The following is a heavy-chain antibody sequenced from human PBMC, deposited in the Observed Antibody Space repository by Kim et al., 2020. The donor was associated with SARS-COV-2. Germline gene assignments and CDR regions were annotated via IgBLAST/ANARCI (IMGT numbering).Heavy chain of an antibody. CDR2: INHSGST. CDR3: ARGRGASKYCSSTSCYGRNWFDP. V-gene: IGHV4-34*01. Sequence: SETLSLTCAVYGGSFSGYYWSWIRQRPGKGLEWIGEINHSGSTNYNPSLKSRVTISVDTSKNQFSLKLSSVTAADTAVYYCARGRGASKYCSSTSCYGRNWFDPWGQGTLVTVSS. CDR1: GGSFSGYY. J-gene: IGHJ5*02. D-gene: IGHD2-2*01.